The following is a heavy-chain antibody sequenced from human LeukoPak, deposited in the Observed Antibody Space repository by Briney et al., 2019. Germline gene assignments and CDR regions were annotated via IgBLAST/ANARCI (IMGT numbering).Heavy chain of an antibody. V-gene: IGHV3-48*04. CDR3: MDV. J-gene: IGHJ6*03. CDR2: ISSSSSTI. D-gene: IGHD3-10*01. CDR1: GFTFSSYS. Sequence: PGGSLRLSCAASGFTFSSYSMNWVRQAPGKGLEWVSYISSSSSTIYYADSVKGRFTISRDNAKNYTAVYYCARAPSPNYYYYYMDVWGKGATVTVSS.